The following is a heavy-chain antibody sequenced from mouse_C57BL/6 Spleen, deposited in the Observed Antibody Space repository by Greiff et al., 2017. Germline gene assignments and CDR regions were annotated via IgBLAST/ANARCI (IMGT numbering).Heavy chain of an antibody. CDR2: IDPETGGT. CDR1: GYTFTDYE. CDR3: TRSVLYYPNFDY. D-gene: IGHD2-12*01. Sequence: QVQLQQSGAELVRPGASVTLSCKASGYTFTDYEMHWVKQTPVHGLEWIGAIDPETGGTAYNQKFKGKAILTADKSSSTAYMELRSLTSEDSAVYYCTRSVLYYPNFDYWGQGTTLTVSA. V-gene: IGHV1-15*01. J-gene: IGHJ2*01.